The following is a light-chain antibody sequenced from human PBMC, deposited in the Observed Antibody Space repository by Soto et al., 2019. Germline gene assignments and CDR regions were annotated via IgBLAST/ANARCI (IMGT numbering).Light chain of an antibody. CDR2: AAS. Sequence: DIQMTQSPSSLSASVGDRVTITCRASQSISSYFNWYQQKPGKAPKLLIYAASSLQSGVPSRFSGSGSGTDFTLTISSLQPADFATYYCQQSYSTPITFGQGTRLEIK. V-gene: IGKV1-39*01. J-gene: IGKJ5*01. CDR1: QSISSY. CDR3: QQSYSTPIT.